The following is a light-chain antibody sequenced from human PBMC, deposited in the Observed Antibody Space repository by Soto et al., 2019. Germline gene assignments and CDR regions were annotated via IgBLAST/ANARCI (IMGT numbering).Light chain of an antibody. CDR1: SSNIGTNT. Sequence: QLVLTQPPSASGTPGQRVTISCSGSSSNIGTNTVNWYLQLPGTAPKLLIYNNNQRPSGVPERFSGSKSGTSASLAISGLQSEDEADYYCAAWDDSLNGFYVFGSGTKLTVL. CDR3: AAWDDSLNGFYV. J-gene: IGLJ1*01. V-gene: IGLV1-44*01. CDR2: NNN.